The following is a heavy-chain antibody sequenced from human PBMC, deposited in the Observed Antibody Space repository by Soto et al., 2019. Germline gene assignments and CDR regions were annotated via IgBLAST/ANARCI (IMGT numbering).Heavy chain of an antibody. D-gene: IGHD3-10*01. CDR1: GYTFTGYY. CDR2: INPNSGGT. CDR3: ARRSGSGSYRRYYYYYGLDV. Sequence: ASVNVSCKASGYTFTGYYMAWVRQSPGQGLEWMGWINPNSGGTNYAQKFQGRVTMTRDTSISTAYMELSRLRSDDTAVYYCARRSGSGSYRRYYYYYGLDVRGQRTTVP. V-gene: IGHV1-2*02. J-gene: IGHJ6*02.